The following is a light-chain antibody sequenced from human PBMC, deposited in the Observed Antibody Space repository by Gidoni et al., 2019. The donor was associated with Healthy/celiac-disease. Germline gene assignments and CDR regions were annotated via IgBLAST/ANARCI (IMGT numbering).Light chain of an antibody. V-gene: IGKV1-13*02. CDR3: QQFNSYRFT. CDR2: DAS. Sequence: AIPLTQSPSSLSASVGDRVTITCRTSQGISSALAWYQQKPGKAPKLLIYDASSLESGVPSRFSGRGSGTDFTLTISSLQPEDFATYYCQQFNSYRFTFXPXTKVDIK. J-gene: IGKJ3*01. CDR1: QGISSA.